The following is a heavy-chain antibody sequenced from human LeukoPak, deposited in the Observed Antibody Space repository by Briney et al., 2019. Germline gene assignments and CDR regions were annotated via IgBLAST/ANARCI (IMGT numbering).Heavy chain of an antibody. D-gene: IGHD3-10*01. CDR2: IYYSGST. Sequence: SETLSLTCTVSGGSISSYYWSWIRQPPGKGLEWIGYIYYSGSTNYNPSLKSRVTISVDTSKNQFSLKLSSVTAADTAVYYCARSPLAMVRGVITWFDPWGQGTLVTVSS. CDR3: ARSPLAMVRGVITWFDP. V-gene: IGHV4-59*01. CDR1: GGSISSYY. J-gene: IGHJ5*02.